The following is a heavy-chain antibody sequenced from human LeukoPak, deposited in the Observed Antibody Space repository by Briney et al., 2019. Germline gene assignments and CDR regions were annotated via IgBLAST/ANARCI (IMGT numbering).Heavy chain of an antibody. V-gene: IGHV3-23*01. D-gene: IGHD6-19*01. CDR1: GFTFSSYA. Sequence: GGSLRLSCAASGFTFSSYAMSWVRQATGKGLEWVSAISGSGGSTSYADSVKGRFTISRDNSKNTLYLQMNSLRAEDTAVYYCAKGWSSGWFHFDYWGQGTLVTVCS. CDR2: ISGSGGST. J-gene: IGHJ4*02. CDR3: AKGWSSGWFHFDY.